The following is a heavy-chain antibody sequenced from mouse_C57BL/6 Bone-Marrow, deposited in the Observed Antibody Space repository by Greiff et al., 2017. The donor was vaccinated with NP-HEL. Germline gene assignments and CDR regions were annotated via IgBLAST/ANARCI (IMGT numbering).Heavy chain of an antibody. CDR1: GFTFSDYG. V-gene: IGHV5-17*01. CDR2: ISSGSSTI. Sequence: EVQLVESGGGLVKPGGSLKLSCAASGFTFSDYGMHWVRQAPEKGLEWVAYISSGSSTIYYADTVKGRFTISRDNAKNTLFLQMTRLRSEDTAMYYCARPNWAWFAYWGQGTLVTVSA. J-gene: IGHJ3*01. D-gene: IGHD4-1*02. CDR3: ARPNWAWFAY.